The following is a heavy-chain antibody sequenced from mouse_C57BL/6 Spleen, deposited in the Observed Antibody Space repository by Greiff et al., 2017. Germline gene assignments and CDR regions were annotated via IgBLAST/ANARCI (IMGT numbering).Heavy chain of an antibody. CDR1: GYTFTSYW. D-gene: IGHD1-1*01. CDR2: IDPSDSYT. J-gene: IGHJ4*01. Sequence: QVHVKQPGAELVMPGASVKLSCKASGYTFTSYWMHWVKQRPGQGLEWIGEIDPSDSYTNYNQKFKGKSTLTVDKSSSTAYMQLSGLTSEDSAVYYCARRHYGSSYDYAMDYWGQGTSVTVSS. V-gene: IGHV1-69*01. CDR3: ARRHYGSSYDYAMDY.